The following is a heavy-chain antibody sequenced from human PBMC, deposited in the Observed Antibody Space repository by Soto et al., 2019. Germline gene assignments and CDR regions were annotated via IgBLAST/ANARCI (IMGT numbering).Heavy chain of an antibody. CDR3: ARPRMTTTTRYHGMDV. CDR2: VSFDGSNE. D-gene: IGHD4-17*01. CDR1: GFTFSSYG. J-gene: IGHJ6*02. Sequence: SGGSLRLSCAASGFTFSSYGMHWVRQAPGEGLDWVAVVSFDGSNEYYAESVRGRFTISRDASKNTLYLQMNSLRPEDTAVYFCARPRMTTTTRYHGMDVWGRGTTVTVSS. V-gene: IGHV3-30*03.